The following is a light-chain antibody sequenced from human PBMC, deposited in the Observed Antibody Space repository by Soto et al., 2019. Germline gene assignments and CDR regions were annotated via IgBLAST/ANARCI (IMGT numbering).Light chain of an antibody. CDR1: QSVTYN. CDR3: QQYKKWPPLT. J-gene: IGKJ4*01. V-gene: IGKV3-15*01. Sequence: EIVMTQSPATLSVSPGETATLSCRASQSVTYNLARYQQTPGQGPRLLIYGAFTRATGIPARFSGSGSGTEVTLTFSCLQSEDFAFYYCQQYKKWPPLTFGGGTKVEIK. CDR2: GAF.